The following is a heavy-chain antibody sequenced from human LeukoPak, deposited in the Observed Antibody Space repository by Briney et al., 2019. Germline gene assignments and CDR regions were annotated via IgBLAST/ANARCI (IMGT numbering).Heavy chain of an antibody. CDR3: ARDRDYASDY. CDR1: GFTFSTYS. V-gene: IGHV3-48*01. CDR2: ISSSSSTI. D-gene: IGHD2-2*01. J-gene: IGHJ4*02. Sequence: GGSLRLSCAASGFTFSTYSMNWVRQAPGKGLDWVSYISSSSSTIYYADSVKGRFTISRDSAKNSLYLQMNSLRAEDTAVYYCARDRDYASDYWGQGTLVTVSS.